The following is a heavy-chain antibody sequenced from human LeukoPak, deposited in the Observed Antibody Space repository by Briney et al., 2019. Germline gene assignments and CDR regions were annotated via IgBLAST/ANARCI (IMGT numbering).Heavy chain of an antibody. D-gene: IGHD5-18*01. CDR3: ASQSSGYGYPPEWHFDL. V-gene: IGHV1-8*01. CDR1: GYTFTSFD. Sequence: ASVKVSCKASGYTFTSFDINWVRQATGQGLEWIGWMNPNSGNTNYAKKFQGRVTMTRNTPLSTAYMELSSLRPDDTPVYYCASQSSGYGYPPEWHFDLWGGSTQVTVSS. J-gene: IGHJ2*01. CDR2: MNPNSGNT.